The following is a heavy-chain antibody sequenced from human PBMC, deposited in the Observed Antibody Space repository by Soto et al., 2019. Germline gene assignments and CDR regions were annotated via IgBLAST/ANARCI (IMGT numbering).Heavy chain of an antibody. J-gene: IGHJ5*02. CDR2: IYYTGTT. V-gene: IGHV4-30-4*01. CDR3: ARGDWFHP. Sequence: QVQLQESGPGLVKPSQTLSLTCTVSGGSISAGDYYWNWIRQPPGKGLEWIGYIYYTGTTKYNPSLMSRVTLSVDTSKNRFSLNLTSVTAADTAVYYCARGDWFHPWGPGTLVTVSS. CDR1: GGSISAGDYY.